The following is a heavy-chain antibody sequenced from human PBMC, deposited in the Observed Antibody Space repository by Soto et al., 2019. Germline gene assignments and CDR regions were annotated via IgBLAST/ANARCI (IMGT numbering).Heavy chain of an antibody. CDR1: GGTCSIYA. CDR3: ARDRYPAAAGTNWFDP. J-gene: IGHJ5*02. D-gene: IGHD6-13*01. CDR2: IIPIFGTA. V-gene: IGHV1-69*06. Sequence: SVKVSCKASGGTCSIYAISWVRQAPGQGLGWMGGIIPIFGTANYAQKFQGRVTITADKSTSTAYMELSSLRSEDTAVYYCARDRYPAAAGTNWFDPWGQGTLVTVSS.